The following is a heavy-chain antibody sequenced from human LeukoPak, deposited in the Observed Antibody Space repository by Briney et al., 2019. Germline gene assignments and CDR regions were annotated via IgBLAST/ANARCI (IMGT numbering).Heavy chain of an antibody. CDR1: RFTFSSYA. CDR2: ISGSGGST. J-gene: IGHJ4*02. V-gene: IGHV3-23*01. Sequence: GGSLRLSCAASRFTFSSYAMSWIRQAPGKGLELVSAISGSGGSTYYADSVKGRFTISRDNSKNTLYLQMNSLRAEDTAVYYCAKANEWFPLGYFDYWGQGTLVTVSS. D-gene: IGHD3-3*01. CDR3: AKANEWFPLGYFDY.